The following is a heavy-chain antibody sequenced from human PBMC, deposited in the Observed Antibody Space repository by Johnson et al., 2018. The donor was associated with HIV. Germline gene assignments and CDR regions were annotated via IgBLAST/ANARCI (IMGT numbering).Heavy chain of an antibody. CDR1: GFTFNSYP. Sequence: VQLVESGGGVVQPGRSLRLSCAASGFTFNSYPMHWVRQAPGKGLEWVSVIYSGGTTYYADSVKGRFTNSRDNSKNTLYLQMNSLRGEDTAVYYCARSMYWPDAFDIWGQGTMVTVSS. CDR2: IYSGGTT. D-gene: IGHD2-8*02. CDR3: ARSMYWPDAFDI. J-gene: IGHJ3*02. V-gene: IGHV3-66*02.